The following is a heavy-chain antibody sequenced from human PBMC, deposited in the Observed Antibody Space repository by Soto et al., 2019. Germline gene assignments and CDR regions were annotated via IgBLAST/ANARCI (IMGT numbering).Heavy chain of an antibody. Sequence: QVQLVQSGAEVKKPGASVKVSCKASGYTFTSYYMHWVRQAPGQGLEWMGIINPSGGSTSYAQKFQGQVPMTRDTSHRTVYMELSSLRSEDTAVYYCGRVRVGGKEFDSWGQGNPGHRLL. J-gene: IGHJ4*01. CDR1: GYTFTSYY. CDR3: GRVRVGGKEFDS. D-gene: IGHD6-19*01. V-gene: IGHV1-46*03. CDR2: INPSGGST.